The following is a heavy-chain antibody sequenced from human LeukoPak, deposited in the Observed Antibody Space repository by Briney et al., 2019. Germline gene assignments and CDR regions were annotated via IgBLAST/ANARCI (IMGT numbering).Heavy chain of an antibody. CDR1: GFTFSSYE. J-gene: IGHJ3*02. CDR3: ARSPYCSGGSCYGPDAFDI. V-gene: IGHV3-48*03. D-gene: IGHD2-15*01. CDR2: ISSSGSTI. Sequence: PGGSLRLSCAASGFTFSSYEMNWVRQAPGKGLVWVSYISSSGSTIYYADSVKGRFTISRDNAKNSLYLQMNSLRAEDTAVYYCARSPYCSGGSCYGPDAFDIWGQGTMVTVSS.